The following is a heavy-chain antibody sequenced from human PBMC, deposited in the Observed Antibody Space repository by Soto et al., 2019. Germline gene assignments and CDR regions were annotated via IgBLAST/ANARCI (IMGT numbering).Heavy chain of an antibody. J-gene: IGHJ4*02. D-gene: IGHD2-15*01. CDR3: ATRYCSGGSCYSAALGY. CDR2: ISSSGSTI. CDR1: GFTFSDFC. V-gene: IGHV3-11*01. Sequence: QVQRVESGGGLVKPGGSLRLSCAASGFTFSDFCMSWIRQAPGKGLEWVSYISSSGSTIYYADSVKGRFTISRDNAKNSLYLQMNSLRAEDTAVYYCATRYCSGGSCYSAALGYWGQGTLVTVSS.